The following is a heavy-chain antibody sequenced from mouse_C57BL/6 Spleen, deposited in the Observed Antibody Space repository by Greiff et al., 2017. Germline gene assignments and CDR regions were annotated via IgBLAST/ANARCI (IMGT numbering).Heavy chain of an antibody. D-gene: IGHD1-1*01. CDR1: GYTFTSYW. V-gene: IGHV1-72*01. J-gene: IGHJ2*01. CDR2: IDPNSGGT. Sequence: QVQLQQPGAELVKPGASVKLSCKASGYTFTSYWMHWVKQRPGRGLEWIGRIDPNSGGTKYNEKFKSKATLTVDKPSSTAYVQLSSLTSEDAAVYYGARSYGSSPFDYWGQGTTRTVSS. CDR3: ARSYGSSPFDY.